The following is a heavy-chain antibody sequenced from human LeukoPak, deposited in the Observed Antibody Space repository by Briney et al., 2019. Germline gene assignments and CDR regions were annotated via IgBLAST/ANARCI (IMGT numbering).Heavy chain of an antibody. CDR1: GYTFTSYY. Sequence: ASVKVSCKASGYTFTSYYMHWVRQAPGQGLEWMGIINPSGGSTSYAQKSQGRVTMTRDTSTSTVYMELSSLRSEDTAVYYCARPAVSDAITEVDWFDPWGQGTLVTVSS. CDR2: INPSGGST. CDR3: ARPAVSDAITEVDWFDP. D-gene: IGHD2-2*02. V-gene: IGHV1-46*01. J-gene: IGHJ5*02.